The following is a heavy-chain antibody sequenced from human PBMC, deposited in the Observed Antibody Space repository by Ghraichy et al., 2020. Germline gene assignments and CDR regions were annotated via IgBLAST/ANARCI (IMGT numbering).Heavy chain of an antibody. CDR1: GFIFSNYY. Sequence: GGSLRLSCSASGFIFSNYYMHWVRQAPGQGLKYVSSISDNGGETYYADSVKGRFTISRDNSKNTMYLHMSSVRVEDTGVYYCLWWGFDCWGQGTLVTVSS. D-gene: IGHD2-15*01. V-gene: IGHV3-64D*06. J-gene: IGHJ4*02. CDR3: LWWGFDC. CDR2: ISDNGGET.